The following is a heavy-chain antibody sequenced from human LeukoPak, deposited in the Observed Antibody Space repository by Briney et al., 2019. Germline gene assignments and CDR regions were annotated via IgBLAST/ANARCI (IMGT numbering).Heavy chain of an antibody. CDR3: ARQSLGPSRSGTSNIWFDP. V-gene: IGHV4-59*08. CDR2: IYCSGNT. Sequence: SETLSLTCTVSGDSISSYYWSWIRQPPGKGLEWIGFIYCSGNTNYNPSLKSRVTISVDTPKNQFSLRLTSVTAADTAVYYCARQSLGPSRSGTSNIWFDPWGQGTLVTVSS. D-gene: IGHD3-10*01. CDR1: GDSISSYY. J-gene: IGHJ5*02.